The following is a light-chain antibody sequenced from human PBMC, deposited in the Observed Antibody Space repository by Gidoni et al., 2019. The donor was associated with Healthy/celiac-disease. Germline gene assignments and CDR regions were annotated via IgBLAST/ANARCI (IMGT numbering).Light chain of an antibody. CDR1: QSISSY. CDR2: AAS. CDR3: QQSDSTLIT. V-gene: IGKV1-39*01. J-gene: IGKJ5*01. Sequence: DIQMTQSPSSLSASVGDRVTITCRASQSISSYLNWYQQKPGNAPKLLIYAASSLQSGVPSRFSGSGSVTDFTLTISSLQPEDFATYYCQQSDSTLITFGQGTRLEIK.